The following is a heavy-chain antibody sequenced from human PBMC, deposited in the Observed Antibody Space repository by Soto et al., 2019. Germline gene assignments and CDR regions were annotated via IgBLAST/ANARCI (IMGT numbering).Heavy chain of an antibody. D-gene: IGHD3-10*01. V-gene: IGHV2-5*02. CDR1: GFSLSTSGVG. Sequence: SGPTLVNPTQTLTLTCTFSGFSLSTSGVGVGWIRQPPGKALERLALIYWDDDKRYSPSLKSRLTITKDTSKNQVVLTLTNVDPVDTATYYCARIAKNDTGSYPFDYWGQGTVVTVSS. J-gene: IGHJ4*02. CDR2: IYWDDDK. CDR3: ARIAKNDTGSYPFDY.